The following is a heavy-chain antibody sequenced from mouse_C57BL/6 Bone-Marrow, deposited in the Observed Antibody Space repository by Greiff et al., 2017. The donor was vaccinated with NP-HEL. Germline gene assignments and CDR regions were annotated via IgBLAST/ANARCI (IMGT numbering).Heavy chain of an antibody. V-gene: IGHV1-54*01. CDR2: INSGSGGT. CDR1: GYAFTNYL. D-gene: IGHD2-5*01. CDR3: ARRNYSNYAWFAY. J-gene: IGHJ3*01. Sequence: VQLQQSGAELVRPGTSVKVSCKASGYAFTNYLIEWVKQRPGQGLEWIGVINSGSGGTNYNEKFKGKATLTADKSSSTAYMQLSSLTSEDSAVYFCARRNYSNYAWFAYWGQGTLVTVSA.